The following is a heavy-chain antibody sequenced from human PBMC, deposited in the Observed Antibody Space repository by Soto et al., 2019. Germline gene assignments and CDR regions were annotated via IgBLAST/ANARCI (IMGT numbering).Heavy chain of an antibody. Sequence: LRLSCAASEFTFSSYSMNWVRQAPGKGLEWVSSIGISSSYIYYADSVKGRFIISRDNAKNSLYLQMNSLRAEDTAVYYCTSTMAGAFDIWGQGTTVTVSS. J-gene: IGHJ3*02. CDR1: EFTFSSYS. D-gene: IGHD3-10*01. CDR3: TSTMAGAFDI. CDR2: IGISSSYI. V-gene: IGHV3-21*01.